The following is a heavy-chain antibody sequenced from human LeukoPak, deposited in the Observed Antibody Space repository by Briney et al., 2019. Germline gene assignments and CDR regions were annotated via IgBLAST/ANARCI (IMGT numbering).Heavy chain of an antibody. CDR3: ARDDYGDYVLRA. V-gene: IGHV1-69*13. Sequence: ASVKVSCKASGGTFSSYAISWVRQALGQGLEWMGGIIPIFGTANYAQKFQGRVTITADESTSTAYMELSSLRSEDTAVYYCARDDYGDYVLRAWGQGTLVTVSS. D-gene: IGHD4-17*01. CDR2: IIPIFGTA. CDR1: GGTFSSYA. J-gene: IGHJ5*02.